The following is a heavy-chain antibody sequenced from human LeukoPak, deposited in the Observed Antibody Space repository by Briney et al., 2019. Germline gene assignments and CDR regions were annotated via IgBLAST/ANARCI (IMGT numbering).Heavy chain of an antibody. V-gene: IGHV4-34*01. D-gene: IGHD6-19*01. CDR2: INHSGST. J-gene: IGHJ6*03. CDR3: ARANKFQWLVNYYYYYMDV. Sequence: SETLSLTCAVYGGSFSGYYWSWIRQPPGKGLEWIGEINHSGSTNYNPSLKSRVTISVDTSKNQFSLQLNSVTPEDTAVYYCARANKFQWLVNYYYYYMDVWGKGTTVTVSS. CDR1: GGSFSGYY.